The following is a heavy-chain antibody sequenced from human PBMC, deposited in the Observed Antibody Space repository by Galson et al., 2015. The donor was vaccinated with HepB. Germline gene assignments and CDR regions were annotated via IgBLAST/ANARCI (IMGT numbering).Heavy chain of an antibody. CDR1: GFTFSSYW. CDR2: IKKDGSEK. V-gene: IGHV3-7*03. CDR3: TRDYFYGRDV. D-gene: IGHD3-9*01. J-gene: IGHJ6*02. Sequence: SLRLSCAASGFTFSSYWMSWVRQAPGKGLEWVANIKKDGSEKYYVDSVRGRFSISRDNAKNSVYLEMNSLRAEDTAVYYCTRDYFYGRDVWGQGTTVTVS.